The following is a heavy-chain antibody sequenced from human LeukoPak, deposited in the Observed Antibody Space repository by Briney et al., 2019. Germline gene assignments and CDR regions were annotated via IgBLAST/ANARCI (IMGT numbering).Heavy chain of an antibody. CDR3: VPTDSSGLD. Sequence: GGSLRLSCEASGFTFSHYWMHWVRQAPGKGLVWVSRTNTDGSSTSYVDSVKGRFTISRDNANNTMYLQMNSLGAEDTAMYYCVPTDSSGLDWGQGTVVTVSS. D-gene: IGHD3-22*01. CDR2: TNTDGSST. V-gene: IGHV3-74*01. CDR1: GFTFSHYW. J-gene: IGHJ4*02.